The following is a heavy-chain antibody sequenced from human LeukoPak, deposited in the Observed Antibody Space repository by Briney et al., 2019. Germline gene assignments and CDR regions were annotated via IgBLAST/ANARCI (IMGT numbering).Heavy chain of an antibody. CDR3: ARDPTTVVTTPYW. Sequence: KASETLSLTCAVHGGSFSGYLWHWIRQSPGKGLEWIGEINDGGTPNYYPSLETHPDISVKTSKKQCSLMWNSVTAADMAVYYCARDPTTVVTTPYW. J-gene: IGHJ2*01. CDR1: GGSFSGYL. D-gene: IGHD4-23*01. CDR2: INDGGTP. V-gene: IGHV4-34*01.